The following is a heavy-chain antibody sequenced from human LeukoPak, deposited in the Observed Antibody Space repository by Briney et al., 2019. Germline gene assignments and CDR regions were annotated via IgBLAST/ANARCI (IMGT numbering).Heavy chain of an antibody. CDR2: ISYDGSNK. V-gene: IGHV3-30-3*01. CDR3: ARENEDYDFWSGYSPFDY. Sequence: GGSLRLSCAASGFTFSSYAMHWVRQAPGKGLEWVAVISYDGSNKYYADSVKGRFTISRDNSKNTLYLQMNSLRAEDTAVYYCARENEDYDFWSGYSPFDYWGQGTLVTVSS. D-gene: IGHD3-3*01. J-gene: IGHJ4*02. CDR1: GFTFSSYA.